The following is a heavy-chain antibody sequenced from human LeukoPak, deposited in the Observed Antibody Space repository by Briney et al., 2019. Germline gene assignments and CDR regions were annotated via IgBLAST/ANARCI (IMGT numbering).Heavy chain of an antibody. CDR3: ARGTTYYPGVDY. D-gene: IGHD2-21*01. Sequence: GGSLRLSCAASGFTFTSFGMSWVRQAPGKGLEWVSSISRSNIYKYYADSVKGRFTISRDNAKNSLYLQMHSLRAEDTAVYYCARGTTYYPGVDYWGQGTLVIVST. V-gene: IGHV3-21*01. CDR2: ISRSNIYK. CDR1: GFTFTSFG. J-gene: IGHJ4*02.